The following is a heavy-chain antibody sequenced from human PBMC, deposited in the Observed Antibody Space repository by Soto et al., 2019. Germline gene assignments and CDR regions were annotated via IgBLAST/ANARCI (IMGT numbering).Heavy chain of an antibody. CDR1: GFTFSSYA. V-gene: IGHV3-30-3*01. CDR3: AREIEFKNYYYYYYGMDV. CDR2: ISYDGSNK. J-gene: IGHJ6*02. D-gene: IGHD1-7*01. Sequence: QVQLVESGGGVVQPGRSLRLSCAASGFTFSSYAMHWVRQAPGKGLEWVAVISYDGSNKYYADSVKGRFTISRDNSKNTLYLQMNSLRAEDTAVYYCAREIEFKNYYYYYYGMDVWGQGTTVTVSS.